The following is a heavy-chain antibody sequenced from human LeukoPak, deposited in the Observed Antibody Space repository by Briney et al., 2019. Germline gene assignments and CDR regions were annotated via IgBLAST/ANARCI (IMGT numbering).Heavy chain of an antibody. Sequence: GRSLRLSCAASGFAFTAYLIHWVRQPPGKGLEWVAVMSSDGNAIFYVDSVRGRFTISRDNSKNTLYLQVNSLRVEDTAVYYCVREGEHFDYWGQGTLVTVSS. J-gene: IGHJ4*02. D-gene: IGHD1/OR15-1a*01. CDR1: GFAFTAYL. CDR3: VREGEHFDY. V-gene: IGHV3-30-3*01. CDR2: MSSDGNAI.